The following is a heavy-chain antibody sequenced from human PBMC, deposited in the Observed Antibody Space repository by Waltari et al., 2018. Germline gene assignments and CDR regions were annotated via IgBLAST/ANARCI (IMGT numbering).Heavy chain of an antibody. D-gene: IGHD6-25*01. V-gene: IGHV3-23*01. CDR1: GFTFSIYG. CDR3: AKRAAPRTFYYFDY. Sequence: EVQLLESGGGLVQPGGSLRLSCAAPGFTFSIYGMSWVRQAPGKGLEWVSTINSGGNTYYADSVKGRFTISRDTSKNTLYLQMNSLRAEDTAVYYCAKRAAPRTFYYFDYWGQGTLVTVSS. J-gene: IGHJ4*02. CDR2: INSGGNT.